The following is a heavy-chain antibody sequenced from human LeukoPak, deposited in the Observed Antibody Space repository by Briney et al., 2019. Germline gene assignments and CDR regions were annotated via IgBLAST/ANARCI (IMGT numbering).Heavy chain of an antibody. V-gene: IGHV4-59*01. CDR3: ARGLHYYGSGDYDY. J-gene: IGHJ4*02. D-gene: IGHD3-10*01. Sequence: KPSETLSLTCTVSGGSISSYYWSWIRQPPGKGLEWIGYIYYSGSTNYNPSLKSRATISVDTSKNQFSLKLSSVTAADTAVYYCARGLHYYGSGDYDYWGQGTLVTVSS. CDR1: GGSISSYY. CDR2: IYYSGST.